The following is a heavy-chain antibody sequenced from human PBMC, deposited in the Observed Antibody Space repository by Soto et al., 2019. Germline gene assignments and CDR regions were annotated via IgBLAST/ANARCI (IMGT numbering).Heavy chain of an antibody. CDR3: ASRKLEMMYVGWFDP. J-gene: IGHJ5*02. D-gene: IGHD2-8*01. Sequence: QVQLQESGPGLVKPSETLSLTCAVSGDSISSRNWWSWVRQTPGKGLEYIGEIHHSGSTNYNPSLQSRVTMSVDKSKNQFSLNLNAVTAADTAIYYCASRKLEMMYVGWFDPWGQGTLVTVSS. V-gene: IGHV4-4*02. CDR1: GDSISSRNW. CDR2: IHHSGST.